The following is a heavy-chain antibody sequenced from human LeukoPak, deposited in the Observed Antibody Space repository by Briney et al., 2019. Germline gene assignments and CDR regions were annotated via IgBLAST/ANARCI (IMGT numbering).Heavy chain of an antibody. CDR1: GGSISSYS. D-gene: IGHD7-27*01. J-gene: IGHJ2*01. V-gene: IGHV4-59*01. Sequence: SETLSLTCSVSGGSISSYSWNWIRQPPGKGLEWIGYIYYSGTTNYNPSLQSRVTISVDTSKNQFSLKLSSVTAADMAVYYCARTWGNWYFDLWGRGTLVTVSS. CDR2: IYYSGTT. CDR3: ARTWGNWYFDL.